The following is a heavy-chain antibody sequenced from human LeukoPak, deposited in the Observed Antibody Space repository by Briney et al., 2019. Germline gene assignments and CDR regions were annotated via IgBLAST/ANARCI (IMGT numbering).Heavy chain of an antibody. Sequence: QAGGSLRLSCAASGFTFSSHSMHWVRQAPGKGLEWVALISYDGSNKYYADSVKGRFTISRDNSKNTLYLQMNSLRAEDTAVYYCAGKPHCSGGSCDQAWGQGTLVTVSS. J-gene: IGHJ5*02. CDR1: GFTFSSHS. D-gene: IGHD2-15*01. CDR3: AGKPHCSGGSCDQA. V-gene: IGHV3-30*03. CDR2: ISYDGSNK.